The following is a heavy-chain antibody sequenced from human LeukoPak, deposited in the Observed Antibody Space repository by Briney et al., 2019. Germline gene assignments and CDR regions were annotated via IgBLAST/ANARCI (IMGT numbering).Heavy chain of an antibody. CDR2: ISYDGSNK. V-gene: IGHV3-30*18. CDR3: AKAHLRFLEWFTYYYYGMDV. Sequence: GGSLRLSCAASGFTFSSYGMHWVRQAPGKGLEWVAVISYDGSNKYYADSVKGRFTISRDNSKNTLYLQMNSLRAEDTAVYYCAKAHLRFLEWFTYYYYGMDVWGQGTTVTVPS. D-gene: IGHD3-3*01. J-gene: IGHJ6*02. CDR1: GFTFSSYG.